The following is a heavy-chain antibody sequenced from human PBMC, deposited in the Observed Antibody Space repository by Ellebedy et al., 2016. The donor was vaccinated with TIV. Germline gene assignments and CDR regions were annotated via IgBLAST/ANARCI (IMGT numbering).Heavy chain of an antibody. J-gene: IGHJ3*02. V-gene: IGHV3-53*01. CDR3: ARRISGTYGDDAFDI. CDR1: GFTVSYTY. D-gene: IGHD1-20*01. CDR2: IHTGGDT. Sequence: GESLKISCAASGFTVSYTYMNWVRQAPGKGLEWVSVIHTGGDTYYADSVKGRFTISRDSSKNTVFLQMNSLRAEDMAMYYCARRISGTYGDDAFDIWGQGTMVTVSS.